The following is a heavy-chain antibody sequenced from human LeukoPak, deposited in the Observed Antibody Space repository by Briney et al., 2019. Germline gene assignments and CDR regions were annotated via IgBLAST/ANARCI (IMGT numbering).Heavy chain of an antibody. D-gene: IGHD5-18*01. J-gene: IGHJ5*02. CDR1: GYTFTSYY. CDR3: ARDPHNGYSLLDWFDP. Sequence: ASVKVSCKASGYTFTSYYMHWVRQAPGQGLEWMGIINPSGGSTSYAQKFQGRVTMTRDTSTSTVYMELSSLRSEDTAVYYCARDPHNGYSLLDWFDPWGQGTLVTVSS. CDR2: INPSGGST. V-gene: IGHV1-46*01.